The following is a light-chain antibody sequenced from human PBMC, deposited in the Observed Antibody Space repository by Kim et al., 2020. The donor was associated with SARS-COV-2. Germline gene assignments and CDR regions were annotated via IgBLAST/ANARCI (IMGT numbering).Light chain of an antibody. J-gene: IGLJ3*02. Sequence: AVGQTVRITCQGDSRRSYYASWYQQKPGQAPVLVIYGKINRPSGIPDRFSGSSSGNTAALTITGAQAEDEADYYCNSRDSSGNHLVFGGGTKLTVL. V-gene: IGLV3-19*01. CDR1: SRRSYY. CDR3: NSRDSSGNHLV. CDR2: GKI.